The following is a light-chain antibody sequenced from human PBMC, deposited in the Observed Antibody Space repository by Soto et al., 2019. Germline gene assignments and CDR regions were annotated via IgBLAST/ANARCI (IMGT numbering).Light chain of an antibody. CDR3: CSYAGSSTLV. Sequence: QSVLTQPASVSGSPGQSITIFCTGTRSDVGSYNLVSWYQQHPGKAPKLMIYEASKRPSGVSNRFSGSKSGNTASLTISGLQAEDEADYYCCSYAGSSTLVFGPGTKVTVL. J-gene: IGLJ1*01. V-gene: IGLV2-23*02. CDR1: RSDVGSYNL. CDR2: EAS.